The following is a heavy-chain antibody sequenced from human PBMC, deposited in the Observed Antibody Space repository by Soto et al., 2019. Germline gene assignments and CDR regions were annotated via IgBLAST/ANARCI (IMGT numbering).Heavy chain of an antibody. D-gene: IGHD2-21*01. CDR2: IYHNGLT. Sequence: QVQLKQSGPGLVRPSGTLSLTCRVSGTSISSSYWWAWVRQSPGKGLEWIGEIYHNGLTKYNPSPKTRVSMSNDKTNNQFSLKLTSVTAADKAIYYSATVPPRIVVVLPEFPTWGQGTLGTVSP. J-gene: IGHJ4*02. CDR1: GTSISSSYW. V-gene: IGHV4-4*02. CDR3: ATVPPRIVVVLPEFPT.